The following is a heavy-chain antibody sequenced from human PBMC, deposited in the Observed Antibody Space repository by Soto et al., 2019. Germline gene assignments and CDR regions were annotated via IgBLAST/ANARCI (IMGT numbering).Heavy chain of an antibody. J-gene: IGHJ5*02. CDR2: IKEDGGEQ. V-gene: IGHV3-7*03. CDR3: AITTSTVAYWFDP. CDR1: GFSFSSYW. Sequence: QLMQSGGGLVRPGGSLRLSCAASGFSFSSYWMSWVRQAPGKGPEWVANIKEDGGEQHYVDSVKGRFTISRDNTENSLVLQMNNLRAEDSAIYYCAITTSTVAYWFDPWGPGTQVTVSS. D-gene: IGHD4-4*01.